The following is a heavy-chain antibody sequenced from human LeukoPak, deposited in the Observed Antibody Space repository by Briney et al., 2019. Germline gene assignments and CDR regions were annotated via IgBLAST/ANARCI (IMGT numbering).Heavy chain of an antibody. CDR1: GASISSPNYY. J-gene: IGHJ3*01. Sequence: SETLSLTCSVSGASISSPNYYWGWIRQSPGKGLEWIANIYSTGSTHYNPSLRSRVSISMDTSSNQFFLRLYSVTAADTAVFYCARGWNAADAFDVWGQGTTVPVSS. D-gene: IGHD1-1*01. V-gene: IGHV4-39*01. CDR3: ARGWNAADAFDV. CDR2: IYSTGST.